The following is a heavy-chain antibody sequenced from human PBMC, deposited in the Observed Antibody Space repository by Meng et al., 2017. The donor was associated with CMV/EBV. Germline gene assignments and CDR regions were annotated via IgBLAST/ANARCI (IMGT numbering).Heavy chain of an antibody. V-gene: IGHV1-18*01. D-gene: IGHD6-6*01. CDR1: GYTFTIHG. Sequence: SGYTFTIHGISWVRQAPGQGLEWMGWISAYNGNTNYAQRIQGRVTMTTDTSRSTAYMELRSLRYDDTAVYYCARDLIAVRPGWFDPWGQGTLVTVSS. CDR3: ARDLIAVRPGWFDP. CDR2: ISAYNGNT. J-gene: IGHJ5*02.